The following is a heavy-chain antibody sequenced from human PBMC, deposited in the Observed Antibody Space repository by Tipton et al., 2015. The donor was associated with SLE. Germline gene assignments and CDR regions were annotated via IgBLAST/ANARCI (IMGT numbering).Heavy chain of an antibody. J-gene: IGHJ4*02. Sequence: TLSLTCTVSGGAISTYYWSWIRQPPGKGLEWIGYIYYSGNTNYSPSLKSRVTISVDTSKNQFSLKLNSVTAADTAVYYCARGLGWLQPRGLDYWGQGTLVTVSS. D-gene: IGHD5-24*01. V-gene: IGHV4-59*01. CDR3: ARGLGWLQPRGLDY. CDR2: IYYSGNT. CDR1: GGAISTYY.